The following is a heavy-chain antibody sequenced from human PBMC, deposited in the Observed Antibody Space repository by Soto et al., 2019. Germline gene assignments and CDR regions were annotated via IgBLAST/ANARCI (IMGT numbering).Heavy chain of an antibody. V-gene: IGHV3-23*01. CDR1: GFTFSNYA. CDR2: ISGSGDST. CDR3: ARRGPGSYFDY. J-gene: IGHJ4*01. D-gene: IGHD2-15*01. Sequence: GGSLRLSCAASGFTFSNYAMNWVGQGPGKGLEWVSVISGSGDSTYYADSVKGRFTISRDNSKNTLYLQMNSLRGEDTAGYYGARRGPGSYFDYWGQGTLVTVSS.